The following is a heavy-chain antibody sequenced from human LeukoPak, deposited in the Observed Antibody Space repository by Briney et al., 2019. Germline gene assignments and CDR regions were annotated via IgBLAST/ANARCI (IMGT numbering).Heavy chain of an antibody. Sequence: PSETLSLTCTVSGGSISSSSNYWGWIRQPPGKGLEWIGSIYYGGNTYYNPSLKSRVTISVDTSKNQFSLKLSSVTAADTAVYFCASQKTTSRFDPWGQGTLVTVSS. CDR3: ASQKTTSRFDP. CDR1: GGSISSSSNY. J-gene: IGHJ5*02. D-gene: IGHD1-7*01. V-gene: IGHV4-39*01. CDR2: IYYGGNT.